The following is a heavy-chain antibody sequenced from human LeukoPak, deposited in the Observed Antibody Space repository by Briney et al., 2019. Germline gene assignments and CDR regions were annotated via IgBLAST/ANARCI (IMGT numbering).Heavy chain of an antibody. V-gene: IGHV3-30*02. CDR2: IRHDGSNK. CDR1: GFTFSSYG. CDR3: ANYFPGYSSHPLDYYMDV. Sequence: GGSLRLSCAASGFTFSSYGMHWVRQAPGKGLEWVAFIRHDGSNKYYADSVKGRFTISRDNSKNTLYLQMNSLRAEDTAVYYCANYFPGYSSHPLDYYMDVWGKGTTVTISS. J-gene: IGHJ6*03. D-gene: IGHD6-13*01.